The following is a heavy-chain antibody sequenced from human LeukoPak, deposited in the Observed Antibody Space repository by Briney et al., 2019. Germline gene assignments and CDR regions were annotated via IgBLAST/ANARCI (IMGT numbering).Heavy chain of an antibody. D-gene: IGHD3-10*01. Sequence: SSETLSLTCTVSGGSISSYYWSWIRQPPGKGLEWIGYIYYSGSTNYNPSLKSRVTISVDTSKNQFSLKLSSVTAADTAVYYCARYYGSGSPPALGFGPWGQGTLVTVSS. V-gene: IGHV4-59*01. CDR2: IYYSGST. J-gene: IGHJ5*02. CDR3: ARYYGSGSPPALGFGP. CDR1: GGSISSYY.